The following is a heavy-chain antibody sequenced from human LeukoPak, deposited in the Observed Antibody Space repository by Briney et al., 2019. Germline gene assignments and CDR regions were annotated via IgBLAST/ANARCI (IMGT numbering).Heavy chain of an antibody. CDR3: VSLTGHGAFDI. J-gene: IGHJ3*02. Sequence: PGGSLRLSCAASGFTLSGDWMHWVRQAPGKGLVWLSRINSDGSRTIYAASVTGRLTISRDNAKNTLYLEMNSLTVEDTAVYYCVSLTGHGAFDIWGQGTMVTVSS. CDR2: INSDGSRT. D-gene: IGHD2-8*02. CDR1: GFTLSGDW. V-gene: IGHV3-74*01.